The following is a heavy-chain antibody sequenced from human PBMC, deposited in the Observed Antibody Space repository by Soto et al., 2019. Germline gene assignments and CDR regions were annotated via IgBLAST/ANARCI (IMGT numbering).Heavy chain of an antibody. CDR2: IIPIFGTA. J-gene: IGHJ4*02. Sequence: ASVKVSCKASGGTFSSYAISWVRQAPGQGLEWMGGIIPIFGTANYAQKFQGRVTITADESTSTAYMELSSLRSEDTAVYYCALTSKGYCTNGVCSQPGGYYFDYWGQGTLVTVSS. CDR3: ALTSKGYCTNGVCSQPGGYYFDY. CDR1: GGTFSSYA. V-gene: IGHV1-69*13. D-gene: IGHD2-8*01.